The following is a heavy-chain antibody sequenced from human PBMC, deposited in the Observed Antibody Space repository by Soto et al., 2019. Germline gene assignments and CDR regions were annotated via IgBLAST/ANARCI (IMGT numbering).Heavy chain of an antibody. V-gene: IGHV3-49*03. J-gene: IGHJ5*02. CDR3: NLTCSGGSCYWFDP. D-gene: IGHD2-15*01. CDR1: GFTFGDYA. CDR2: IRSKAYGGTT. Sequence: GGSLRLSCTASGFTFGDYAMSWFRQAPGKGLEWVGFIRSKAYGGTTEYAASVKGRFTISRDDSKSIAYLQMNSLKTEDTAVYYCNLTCSGGSCYWFDPWGQGTLVTVSS.